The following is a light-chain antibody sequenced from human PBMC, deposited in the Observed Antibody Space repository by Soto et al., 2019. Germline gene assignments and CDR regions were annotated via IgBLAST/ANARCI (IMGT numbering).Light chain of an antibody. J-gene: IGKJ4*01. CDR1: QSIATN. CDR3: QLSSCVPLT. Sequence: DSQMTQSPSSLSASEGDRVSITCEASQSIATNLNWYQQKPGRAPNLLIFAASSVQGGVPSRFSGSGSGTDFTLTITRLQPEDFATYYCQLSSCVPLTFGGGTKVDIK. V-gene: IGKV1-39*01. CDR2: AAS.